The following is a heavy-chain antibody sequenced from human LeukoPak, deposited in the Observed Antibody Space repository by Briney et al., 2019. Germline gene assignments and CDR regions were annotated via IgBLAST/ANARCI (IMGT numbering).Heavy chain of an antibody. Sequence: SETLSLTCTVSGGSISNYYWSWIRQPAGKGLEWIGYIYHSGSTYYNPSLKSRVTISADRSKNQFSLKLSSVTAADTAVYYCARQFLEWLNDIWGQGTMVTVSS. CDR2: IYHSGST. D-gene: IGHD3-3*01. V-gene: IGHV4-59*08. CDR1: GGSISNYY. J-gene: IGHJ3*02. CDR3: ARQFLEWLNDI.